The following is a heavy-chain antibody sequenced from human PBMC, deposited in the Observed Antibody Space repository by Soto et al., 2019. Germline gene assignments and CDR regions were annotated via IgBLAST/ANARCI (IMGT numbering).Heavy chain of an antibody. CDR3: ARRAYCCGDCYALFDY. V-gene: IGHV5-51*01. CDR2: IYPGDSDT. CDR1: GYSFTSYW. D-gene: IGHD2-21*02. Sequence: GESLKISCKGSGYSFTSYWIGWVRRMPGKGLEWMGIIYPGDSDTRYSPSFQGQVTISADKSISTAYLQWSSLKASDTAMYYCARRAYCCGDCYALFDYWGQGTLVTVSS. J-gene: IGHJ4*02.